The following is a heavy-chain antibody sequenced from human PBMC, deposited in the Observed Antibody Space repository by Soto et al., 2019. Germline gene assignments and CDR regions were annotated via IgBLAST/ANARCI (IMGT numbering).Heavy chain of an antibody. J-gene: IGHJ4*02. D-gene: IGHD5-12*01. CDR2: INAGNGNT. V-gene: IGHV1-3*01. Sequence: ASVKVSCKASGFTFTSSAVHWVRQAPGQRLEWMGWINAGNGNTKYSQKFQGRVTITRDTSASTAYMELSSLRSEDTAVYYCARVSGYYLPDYWGQGTLVTVSS. CDR1: GFTFTSSA. CDR3: ARVSGYYLPDY.